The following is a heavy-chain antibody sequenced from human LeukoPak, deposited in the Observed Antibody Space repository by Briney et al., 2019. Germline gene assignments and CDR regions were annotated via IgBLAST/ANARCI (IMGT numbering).Heavy chain of an antibody. CDR1: GFTFSSYG. CDR2: ISGSGDSS. D-gene: IGHD3-10*01. CDR3: VRDRAPWGGALGGAKGMDV. J-gene: IGHJ6*04. Sequence: GGSLRLSCAASGFTFSSYGMHWVRQAPGEGLEWVSGISGSGDSSYYADSVKGRFTISRDNSKNTLYLQMNSLRVEDTAVYYCVRDRAPWGGALGGAKGMDVWGEGTTVTVSS. V-gene: IGHV3-23*01.